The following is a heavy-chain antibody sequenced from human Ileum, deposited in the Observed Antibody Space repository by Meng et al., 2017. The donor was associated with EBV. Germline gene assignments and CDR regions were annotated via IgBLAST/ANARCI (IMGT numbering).Heavy chain of an antibody. CDR1: GGFFSGYY. V-gene: IGHV4-34*02. Sequence: QVELQQWVAGLLKPSETRSLTCAVYGGFFSGYYWSWIRQSPGKGLEWIGEINHSGSTNYNPSLKSRVTISVDTSKNQFSLKLTSVTAADTAVYYCAREARSSGYHPGIGPWGQGTLVTVSS. J-gene: IGHJ5*02. CDR2: INHSGST. D-gene: IGHD3-22*01. CDR3: AREARSSGYHPGIGP.